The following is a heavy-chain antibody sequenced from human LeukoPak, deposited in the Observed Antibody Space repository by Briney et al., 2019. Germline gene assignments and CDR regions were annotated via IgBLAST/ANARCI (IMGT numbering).Heavy chain of an antibody. CDR2: INPNSGGT. V-gene: IGHV1-2*02. CDR1: GYTFTGYY. J-gene: IGHJ4*02. Sequence: GASVKVSCKASGYTFTGYYMHWVRQAPGQGLEWMGWINPNSGGTNHAQKFQGRVTMTRDTSISTAYMELSRLRSDDTAVYYCARARRAAGFDYWGQGTLVTVSS. D-gene: IGHD6-13*01. CDR3: ARARRAAGFDY.